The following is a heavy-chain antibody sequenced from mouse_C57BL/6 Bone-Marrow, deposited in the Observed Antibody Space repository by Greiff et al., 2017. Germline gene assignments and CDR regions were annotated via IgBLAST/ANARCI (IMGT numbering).Heavy chain of an antibody. CDR1: GFNIKDDD. CDR3: TTLYYYGSSSYYFDY. J-gene: IGHJ2*01. CDR2: IDPENGDT. V-gene: IGHV14-4*01. D-gene: IGHD1-1*01. Sequence: VQLQQSGAELVRPGASVKLSCTASGFNIKDDDMHWVKQRPEQGLEWIGWIDPENGDTEYDSKFQGKATITADTSSNTAYLQLSSLTSEDTAVYYCTTLYYYGSSSYYFDYWGQGTTLTVSS.